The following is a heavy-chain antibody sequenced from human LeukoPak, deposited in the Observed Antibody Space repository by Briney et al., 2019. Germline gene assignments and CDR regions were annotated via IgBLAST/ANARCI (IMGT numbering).Heavy chain of an antibody. J-gene: IGHJ4*02. D-gene: IGHD3-3*01. CDR1: GFTFSSYS. CDR3: ARASQTRSGYHDDY. CDR2: ISSSSSYI. Sequence: GGSLRLSCAASGFTFSSYSMNWVRQAPGKGLEWVSSISSSSSYIYYADSVKGRFTISRDNSMNTLYLQMNSLRAEDTAVYYCARASQTRSGYHDDYWGQGTLVTVSS. V-gene: IGHV3-21*01.